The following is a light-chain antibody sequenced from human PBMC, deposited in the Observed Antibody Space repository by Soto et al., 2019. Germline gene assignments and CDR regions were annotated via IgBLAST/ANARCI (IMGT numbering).Light chain of an antibody. CDR3: SSYTSSSTVV. J-gene: IGLJ2*01. Sequence: QSAQTQPASVSGSPGQSITISCTGTSSDVGGYNYVSWYQQHPGKAPKLMIYEVSNRPSGVSNRFSGSKSGNTASLTISGLQAEDEGDYSCSSYTSSSTVVFGGGTQLTVL. V-gene: IGLV2-14*01. CDR1: SSDVGGYNY. CDR2: EVS.